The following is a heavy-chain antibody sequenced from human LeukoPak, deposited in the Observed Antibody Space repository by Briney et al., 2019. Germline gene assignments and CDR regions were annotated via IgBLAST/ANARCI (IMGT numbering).Heavy chain of an antibody. D-gene: IGHD2/OR15-2a*01. CDR2: ISGSGGST. Sequence: PGGPLRLSCAASGFTFSSYAMSWVRQAPGKGLEWVSAISGSGGSTYYADSGKGRVTIYRDNCKNTLYLQMNSLRAEDTAVYYCAKVSTWSVYWGQGTLVTVSS. J-gene: IGHJ4*02. CDR3: AKVSTWSVY. CDR1: GFTFSSYA. V-gene: IGHV3-23*01.